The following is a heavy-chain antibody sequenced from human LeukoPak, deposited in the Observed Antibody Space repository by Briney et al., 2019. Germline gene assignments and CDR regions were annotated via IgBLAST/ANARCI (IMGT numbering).Heavy chain of an antibody. CDR1: GVTVSSHW. CDR3: SRGSPGYSSSWYV. Sequence: GGSLRLSCAPSGVTVSSHWMHWVREAPGGGLVWVSRVNSDGSTTTYADSVKGRFTISRDNANNTLYLQMNSLRAEDTAVYYCSRGSPGYSSSWYVWGQGTTVTVSS. D-gene: IGHD6-13*01. CDR2: VNSDGSTT. J-gene: IGHJ6*02. V-gene: IGHV3-74*01.